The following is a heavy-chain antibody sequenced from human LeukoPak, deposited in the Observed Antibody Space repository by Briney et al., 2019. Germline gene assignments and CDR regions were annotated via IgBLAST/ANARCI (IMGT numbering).Heavy chain of an antibody. CDR1: GFTFSGYW. CDR3: AKDSGTGDFDY. CDR2: ISSSSSYI. J-gene: IGHJ4*02. Sequence: GGSLRLSCAASGFTFSGYWMNWVRQAPGKGLEWVSSISSSSSYIYYADSVKGRFTISRDNSKNTLYLQMNSLRAEDTAVYYCAKDSGTGDFDYWGQGTLVTVSS. V-gene: IGHV3-21*04. D-gene: IGHD7-27*01.